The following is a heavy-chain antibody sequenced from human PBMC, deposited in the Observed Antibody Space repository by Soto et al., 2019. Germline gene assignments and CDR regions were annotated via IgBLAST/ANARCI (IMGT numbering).Heavy chain of an antibody. J-gene: IGHJ4*02. CDR1: GYTFTGHY. CDR2: IGPESGAT. V-gene: IGHV1-2*02. D-gene: IGHD1-26*01. CDR3: GRGRSGQIVVFY. Sequence: ASVKVSCKASGYTFTGHYIHWVRQAPEQGPEWMGEIGPESGATRYAQKFQGRVTMTRDTSIATVYMELNNLSPDDTAVYYCGRGRSGQIVVFYWGQGTPVTVSS.